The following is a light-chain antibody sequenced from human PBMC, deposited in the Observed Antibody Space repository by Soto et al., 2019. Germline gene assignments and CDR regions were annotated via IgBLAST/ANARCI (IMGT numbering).Light chain of an antibody. V-gene: IGLV1-51*01. CDR1: DSNIGDTY. CDR3: QSYDTSNPVV. Sequence: QAVLTQPPSVSAAPGQRVTISCSGSDSNIGDTYVSWYQQLPGTAPKLLIYDNNKRPSGIPARFSGSIDSSSNSASLTISGLKTEDEADYYCQSYDTSNPVVFGGGTKVTVL. J-gene: IGLJ2*01. CDR2: DNN.